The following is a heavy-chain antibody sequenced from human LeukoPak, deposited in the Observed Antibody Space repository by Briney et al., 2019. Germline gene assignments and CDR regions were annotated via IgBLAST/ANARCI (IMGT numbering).Heavy chain of an antibody. D-gene: IGHD3-16*02. J-gene: IGHJ6*02. V-gene: IGHV3-33*08. CDR2: IWYDGSNK. CDR1: GFTFSSYA. Sequence: GGSLRLSCAASGFTFSSYAMSWVRQAPGKGLEWVAVIWYDGSNKYYADSVKGRFTISRDNSKNTLYLQMNSLRAEDTAVYYCAREGYSGYDSLYDYVWGSYRPPGDYYYGMDVWGQGTTVTVSS. CDR3: AREGYSGYDSLYDYVWGSYRPPGDYYYGMDV.